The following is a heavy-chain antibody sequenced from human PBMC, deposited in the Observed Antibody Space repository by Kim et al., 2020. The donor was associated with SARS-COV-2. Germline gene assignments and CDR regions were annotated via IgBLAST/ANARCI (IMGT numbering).Heavy chain of an antibody. J-gene: IGHJ2*01. CDR3: ARDHRGRVPYTANWYFDL. Sequence: SETLSLTCTVSGGSISSYYWSWIRQPPGKGLEWIGYIYYSVSTNYNPSLKSRVTISVDTSKNQFSLKLSSVTAADTAVYYCARDHRGRVPYTANWYFDL. CDR2: IYYSVST. CDR1: GGSISSYY. V-gene: IGHV4-59*01. D-gene: IGHD6-19*01.